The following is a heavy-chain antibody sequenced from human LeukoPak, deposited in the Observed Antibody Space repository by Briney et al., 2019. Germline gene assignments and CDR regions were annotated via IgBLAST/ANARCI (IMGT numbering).Heavy chain of an antibody. V-gene: IGHV4-31*03. CDR2: IYYSGST. CDR1: GGSISSGGYY. CDR3: ARLDSVFRGVVLGAFDI. J-gene: IGHJ3*02. Sequence: SETLSLTCTVSGGSISSGGYYWSWIRQHPGKGLEWIGYIYYSGSTYYNPSLKSRVTISVDTSKNQFSLKLSSVTAADTAVYYCARLDSVFRGVVLGAFDIWGQGTMVTVSS. D-gene: IGHD3-16*01.